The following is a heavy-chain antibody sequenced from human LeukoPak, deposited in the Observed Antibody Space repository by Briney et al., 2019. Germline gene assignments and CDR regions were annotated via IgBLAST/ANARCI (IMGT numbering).Heavy chain of an antibody. Sequence: SETLSLTXAVHGGSFSGYYWSWIRQPPGKGLEWIGEINHSGSTNYNPSLKSRVTISVDTSKNQFSLKLSSVTAADTAVYYCAVGRGGYYLNFQHWGQGILVTVSS. CDR2: INHSGST. V-gene: IGHV4-34*01. CDR3: AVGRGGYYLNFQH. CDR1: GGSFSGYY. D-gene: IGHD3-22*01. J-gene: IGHJ1*01.